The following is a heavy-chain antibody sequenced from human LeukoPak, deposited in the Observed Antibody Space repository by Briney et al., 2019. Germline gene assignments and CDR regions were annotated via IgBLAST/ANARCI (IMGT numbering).Heavy chain of an antibody. CDR3: ARVTYYYGSGSYYGDY. CDR1: GYTFTSYG. Sequence: GASVKVSCKASGYTFTSYGISWVRQAPGQGLEWMGWISAYNGNTNYAQKLQGRVTMTTDTSTSTACMELRSLRSDDTAVYYCARVTYYYGSGSYYGDYWGQGTLVTVSS. J-gene: IGHJ4*02. D-gene: IGHD3-10*01. V-gene: IGHV1-18*01. CDR2: ISAYNGNT.